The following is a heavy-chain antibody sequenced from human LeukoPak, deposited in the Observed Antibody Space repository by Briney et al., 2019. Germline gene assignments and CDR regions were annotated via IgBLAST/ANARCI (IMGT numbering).Heavy chain of an antibody. CDR1: GYTFTSYG. J-gene: IGHJ4*02. Sequence: EASVKVSSKASGYTFTSYGISWVRQAPGQGREWLGWISAYNGNTNYAQKLQGRVTITTDTSPSTAYMELRSMRSDDTAVYYCARLSHEYYDSSGYLDYWAQGTLVTVPS. CDR3: ARLSHEYYDSSGYLDY. V-gene: IGHV1-18*01. D-gene: IGHD3-22*01. CDR2: ISAYNGNT.